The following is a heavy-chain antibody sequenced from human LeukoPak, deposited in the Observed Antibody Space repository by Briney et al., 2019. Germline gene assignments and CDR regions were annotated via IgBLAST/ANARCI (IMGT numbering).Heavy chain of an antibody. J-gene: IGHJ4*02. CDR1: GYTFTSYG. Sequence: ASVKVSCKASGYTFTSYGIRWVRQAPGQGLEWMGWISAYNGNTNYAQKLQGRVTMTTDTSTSTAYMELRSLRSDDTAVYYCARVPTYCGGDCSADFDYWGQGTLVTVSS. D-gene: IGHD2-21*02. V-gene: IGHV1-18*01. CDR3: ARVPTYCGGDCSADFDY. CDR2: ISAYNGNT.